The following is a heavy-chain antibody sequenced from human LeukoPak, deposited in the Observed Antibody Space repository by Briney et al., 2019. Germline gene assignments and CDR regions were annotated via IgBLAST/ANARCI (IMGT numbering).Heavy chain of an antibody. V-gene: IGHV1-2*02. CDR1: GYTFTGYY. D-gene: IGHD3-22*01. J-gene: IGHJ5*02. Sequence: ASVKVSCKAPGYTFTGYYMHWVRQAPAQGLEWMGWINPNSGGTNYAQKCQGRVTMTRDTSISTAYMELSRLRSDDTAVYYCARARPGVVANWFDPWGQGTLVTVSS. CDR2: INPNSGGT. CDR3: ARARPGVVANWFDP.